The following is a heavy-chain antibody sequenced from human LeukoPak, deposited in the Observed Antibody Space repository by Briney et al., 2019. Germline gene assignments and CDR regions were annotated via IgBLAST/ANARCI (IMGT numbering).Heavy chain of an antibody. J-gene: IGHJ6*03. D-gene: IGHD2-15*01. CDR2: IRYDGSDK. CDR1: GFTFSRHG. CDR3: AKGPYYCSDKCPQYYYYMDV. Sequence: GGSLRLSCAASGFTFSRHGMHWVRQAPGKGLEWVAFIRYDGSDKYYADSVKDRFTISRDNSENILYLQMNSLRPEDTAVYYCAKGPYYCSDKCPQYYYYMDVWGKGTTVIVSS. V-gene: IGHV3-30*02.